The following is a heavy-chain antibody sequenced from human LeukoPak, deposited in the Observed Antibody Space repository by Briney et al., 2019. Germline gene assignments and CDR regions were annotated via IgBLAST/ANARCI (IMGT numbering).Heavy chain of an antibody. J-gene: IGHJ4*02. CDR2: INRDGSEK. D-gene: IGHD3-10*01. Sequence: PGGSLRLSCTVSGFTFTDYYISWVRQAPGKGLEWVANINRDGSEKNYVDSVKGRFTISRDNAKNSLYLQMDSLRAGDTAVYYCATKAAPSRANPFDYWGQGTLVTVSS. CDR3: ATKAAPSRANPFDY. CDR1: GFTFTDYY. V-gene: IGHV3-7*01.